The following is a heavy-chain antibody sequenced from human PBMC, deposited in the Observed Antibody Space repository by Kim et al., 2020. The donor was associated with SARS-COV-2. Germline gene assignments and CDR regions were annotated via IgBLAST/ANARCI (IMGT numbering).Heavy chain of an antibody. CDR1: GYTFSSYD. Sequence: ASVKVSCKASGYTFSSYDINWVRQATGQGLEWMGWMNPNSGNTGYAQKFQSRVTMTRNTSISTAYMELSSLRSEDTAVYYCARGVVSGYCSGGSCYRLDDWGQGTLVTVS. CDR2: MNPNSGNT. J-gene: IGHJ4*02. D-gene: IGHD2-15*01. V-gene: IGHV1-8*01. CDR3: ARGVVSGYCSGGSCYRLDD.